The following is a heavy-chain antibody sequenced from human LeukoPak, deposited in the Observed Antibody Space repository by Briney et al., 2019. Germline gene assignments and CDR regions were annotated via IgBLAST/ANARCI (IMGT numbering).Heavy chain of an antibody. J-gene: IGHJ6*03. Sequence: SETLSLTCTVSGGSITSYHWSWIRQPAGKGLEWIGRVYTSGRTNYNPSLLGRVTMSVDTSKYQFSLKLSSVTAADTAVYYCARGGDRWTWYYYMDVWGKGTTVTVSS. V-gene: IGHV4-4*07. CDR2: VYTSGRT. CDR3: ARGGDRWTWYYYMDV. D-gene: IGHD1-1*01. CDR1: GGSITSYH.